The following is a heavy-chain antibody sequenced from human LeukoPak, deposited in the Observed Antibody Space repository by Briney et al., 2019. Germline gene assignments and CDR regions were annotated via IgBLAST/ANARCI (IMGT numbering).Heavy chain of an antibody. Sequence: SETLSLTCAVYGASFSGDYWSWIRQPPGKGLEWIGEINHSGSTNYNPSLKSRVTISLVTSKNQLSLKLSSVTAADTAVYYCARRSGWYPFDIWGQGTTVTVSS. V-gene: IGHV4-34*01. CDR3: ARRSGWYPFDI. J-gene: IGHJ3*02. CDR2: INHSGST. CDR1: GASFSGDY. D-gene: IGHD6-19*01.